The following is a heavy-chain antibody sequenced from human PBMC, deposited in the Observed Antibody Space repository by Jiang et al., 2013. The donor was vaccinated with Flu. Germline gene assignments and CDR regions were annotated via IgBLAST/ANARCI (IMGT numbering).Heavy chain of an antibody. J-gene: IGHJ3*02. CDR1: GFTFSSYG. V-gene: IGHV3-23*04. CDR3: AKDGVRPVTRGSFDI. CDR2: ISGSGDST. Sequence: VQLVESGGGLVQPGGSLRLSCAASGFTFSSYGMSWVRQAPGKGPEWVSAISGSGDSTYYADSVQGRFTISRDNSKNTLFLQMNSLRVEDTAVYYCAKDGVRPVTRGSFDIWGQGTMVTVSS. D-gene: IGHD2-15*01.